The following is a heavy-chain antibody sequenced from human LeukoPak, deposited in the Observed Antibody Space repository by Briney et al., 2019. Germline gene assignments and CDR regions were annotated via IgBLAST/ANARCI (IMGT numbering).Heavy chain of an antibody. J-gene: IGHJ3*02. V-gene: IGHV1-2*02. CDR1: GYTFTGYY. D-gene: IGHD6-6*01. Sequence: ASVKVSCKASGYTFTGYYMHWVRQAPGQGLEWMGWINPNSGGTNYAQKFQGRVTMTRDTSISTAYMELSRLRSDDTAVYYCAQPKYSSSPLDAFDIWGQGTMVTVSS. CDR3: AQPKYSSSPLDAFDI. CDR2: INPNSGGT.